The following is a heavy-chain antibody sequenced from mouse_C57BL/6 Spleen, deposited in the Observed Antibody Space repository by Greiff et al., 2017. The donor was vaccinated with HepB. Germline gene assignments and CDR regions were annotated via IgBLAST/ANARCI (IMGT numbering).Heavy chain of an antibody. D-gene: IGHD1-1*01. CDR3: ARGTTVVATEYFDY. J-gene: IGHJ2*01. CDR1: GFTFSSYG. Sequence: EVKLQESGGDLVKPGGSLKLSCAASGFTFSSYGMSWVRQTPDKRLEWVATISSGGSYTYYPDSVKGRFTISRDNAKNTLYLQMSSLKSEDTAMYYCARGTTVVATEYFDYWGQGTTLTVSS. V-gene: IGHV5-6*01. CDR2: ISSGGSYT.